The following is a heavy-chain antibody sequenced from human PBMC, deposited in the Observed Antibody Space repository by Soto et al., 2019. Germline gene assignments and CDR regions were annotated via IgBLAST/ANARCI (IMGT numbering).Heavy chain of an antibody. J-gene: IGHJ6*02. CDR2: MYNTGST. V-gene: IGHV4-59*01. CDR3: AREGDVPYYYYGMDV. Sequence: SETLSLTCTVSGGSISGYYWSWIRQPPGKGLEWIGYMYNTGSTVYNPSFKSRVTISVDTSKNQFSLKLNSVTAADTAVYYCAREGDVPYYYYGMDVWGQGTTVTVSS. CDR1: GGSISGYY. D-gene: IGHD2-21*02.